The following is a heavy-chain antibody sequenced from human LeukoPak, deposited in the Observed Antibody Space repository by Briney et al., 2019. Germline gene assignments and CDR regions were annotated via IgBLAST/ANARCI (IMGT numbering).Heavy chain of an antibody. D-gene: IGHD6-13*01. J-gene: IGHJ3*02. CDR3: ARVLSRSWYYAFDN. Sequence: GGSLRLSCAASGFTFNTYSMNWVRQAPGKGLEWVSYISSSGSIIYYADSVKGRFTISRDNAKNSLYLQMNSLRAEDTAVYDCARVLSRSWYYAFDNWGQGRMVAAAS. V-gene: IGHV3-48*04. CDR1: GFTFNTYS. CDR2: ISSSGSII.